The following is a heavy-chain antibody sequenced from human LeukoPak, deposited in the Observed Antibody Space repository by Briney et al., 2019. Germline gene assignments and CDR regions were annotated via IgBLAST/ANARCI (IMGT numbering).Heavy chain of an antibody. J-gene: IGHJ3*02. Sequence: GGSLRLSCAASGFTFSSHGMHWVRQAPGKGLEWVAFIRYDGSNKYYADSVKGRFTISRDNSKNTLYLQMNSLRAEDTAVYYCAKAKITLIVVANPNSGALDIWGQGTMVTVSS. CDR1: GFTFSSHG. CDR3: AKAKITLIVVANPNSGALDI. D-gene: IGHD3-22*01. CDR2: IRYDGSNK. V-gene: IGHV3-30*02.